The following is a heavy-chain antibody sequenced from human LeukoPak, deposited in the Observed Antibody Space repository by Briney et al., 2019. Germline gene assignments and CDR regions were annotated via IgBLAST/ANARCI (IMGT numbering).Heavy chain of an antibody. D-gene: IGHD5-18*01. CDR3: ARGGYSYGYGGSYQVDY. V-gene: IGHV3-23*01. J-gene: IGHJ4*02. Sequence: PGGSLRLSCAASGFTFSSYAMSWFRQAPGKGLEWVSAISGSGGSTYYADSVKGRFTISRDNSKNTLYLQMNSLRAEDTAVYYCARGGYSYGYGGSYQVDYWGQGTLVTVSS. CDR1: GFTFSSYA. CDR2: ISGSGGST.